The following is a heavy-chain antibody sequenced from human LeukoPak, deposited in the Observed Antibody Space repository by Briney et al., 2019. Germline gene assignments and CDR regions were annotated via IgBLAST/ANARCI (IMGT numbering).Heavy chain of an antibody. V-gene: IGHV1-18*01. CDR3: ARDRGSGYCTGSTCPRGWFDP. J-gene: IGHJ5*02. D-gene: IGHD2-8*02. CDR1: GYTFTTYG. CDR2: ISAYNGNT. Sequence: ASVKVSCRASGYTFTTYGISWVRQAPGQGLEWMGWISAYNGNTNYAQKLQGRVTTTTDTSTSTAYMELRSLRSDDTAIYYCARDRGSGYCTGSTCPRGWFDPWGQGALVTVSS.